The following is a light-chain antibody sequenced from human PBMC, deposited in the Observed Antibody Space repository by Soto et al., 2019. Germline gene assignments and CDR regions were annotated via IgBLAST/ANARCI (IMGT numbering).Light chain of an antibody. J-gene: IGLJ3*02. V-gene: IGLV2-8*01. CDR1: SSDVAFYNY. CDR2: EVS. CDR3: SSYGGSKV. Sequence: QSALTQPPSASGSPGQSVTISCTGTSSDVAFYNYVSWYQQHPGKAPKLIIYEVSKRPSGVPDRFSGSKSGNTASLTVSGLQAEDEADYYCSSYGGSKVFGGETKLTVL.